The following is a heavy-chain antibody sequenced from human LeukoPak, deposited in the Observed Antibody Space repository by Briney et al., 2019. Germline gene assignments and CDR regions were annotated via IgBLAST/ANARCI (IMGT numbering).Heavy chain of an antibody. CDR1: RFTFNSFE. CDR2: ISSSASTI. Sequence: GGSLRLSCAASRFTFNSFEMTWVRQAPGKGLEWVSYISSSASTIYYADSVKGRFTISRDNAKNSLYLQMNSLRAEDTAVYYCARSRSGYFRYFDYWGQGALVTVSS. J-gene: IGHJ4*02. V-gene: IGHV3-48*03. D-gene: IGHD3-22*01. CDR3: ARSRSGYFRYFDY.